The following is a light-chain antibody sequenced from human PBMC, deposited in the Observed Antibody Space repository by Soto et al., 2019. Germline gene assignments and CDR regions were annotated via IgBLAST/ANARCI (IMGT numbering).Light chain of an antibody. Sequence: ENVLTQSPGTLSLSPGERATLSCRASQSVTINYLAWYQQKPGQAPRLLIYGVSTRATGIPDRFSGSGSGTEFTLTISSLQSEDFAVYYCQQYDNWPRTFGQGTKVEIK. CDR1: QSVTINY. CDR2: GVS. CDR3: QQYDNWPRT. J-gene: IGKJ1*01. V-gene: IGKV3-20*01.